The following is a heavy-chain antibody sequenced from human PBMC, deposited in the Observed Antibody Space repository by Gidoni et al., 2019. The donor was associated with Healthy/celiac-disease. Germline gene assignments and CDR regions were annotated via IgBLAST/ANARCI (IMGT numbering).Heavy chain of an antibody. J-gene: IGHJ6*02. V-gene: IGHV1-24*01. CDR2: FDPEDGET. D-gene: IGHD2-2*01. CDR1: GYTLPELP. CDR3: ATGGIYCSSTSCYPGPDYYYGMDV. Sequence: QVQLVQSGAEVKKPGASVKVSCQVSGYTLPELPMHWVRPAPGKGLEWMGGFDPEDGETIYAQKFQGRVTMTEDTSTDTAYMELSSLRSEDTAVYYCATGGIYCSSTSCYPGPDYYYGMDVWGQGTTVTVSS.